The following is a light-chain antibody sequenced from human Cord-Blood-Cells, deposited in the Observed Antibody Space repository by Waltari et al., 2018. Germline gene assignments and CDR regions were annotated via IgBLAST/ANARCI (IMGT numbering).Light chain of an antibody. J-gene: IGLJ2*01. CDR3: CSYAGSYTLV. CDR2: DVS. CDR1: SSDVGGDNY. Sequence: QSALTQPRSVSGSPGQSVTISCTGPSSDVGGDNYVSWYQQHPGKAPKLMIYDVSKRPSGVPDRFSGSKSGNTASLTISGLQAEDEADYYCCSYAGSYTLVFGGGTKLTVL. V-gene: IGLV2-11*01.